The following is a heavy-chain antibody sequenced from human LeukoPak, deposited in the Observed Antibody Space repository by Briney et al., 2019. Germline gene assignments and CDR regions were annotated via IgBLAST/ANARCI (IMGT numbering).Heavy chain of an antibody. CDR2: IYYSGST. V-gene: IGHV4-59*01. CDR3: ARAQRSGYSGYDVTYFDY. D-gene: IGHD5-12*01. J-gene: IGHJ4*02. CDR1: GDSISSNY. Sequence: PSETLSLTCTVSGDSISSNYWSWIRQPPGKGLEWIGYIYYSGSTNYNPSLKSRITISVDTSKNQFSLKLSSVTAADTAVYYCARAQRSGYSGYDVTYFDYWGQGTLVTVSS.